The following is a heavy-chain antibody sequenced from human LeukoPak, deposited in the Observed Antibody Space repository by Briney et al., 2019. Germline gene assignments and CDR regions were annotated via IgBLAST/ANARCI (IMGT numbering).Heavy chain of an antibody. D-gene: IGHD5-18*01. J-gene: IGHJ4*02. Sequence: ASVKVSCKASGYTFTSYDINWVRQATGQGLEWMGWMNPNSGNTGYAQKFQGRVTMTRNTSISTAYMELSSLRSEDTAVYYCAIGSVTVDPADYCGQRTLVTVSS. CDR3: AIGSVTVDPADY. CDR1: GYTFTSYD. CDR2: MNPNSGNT. V-gene: IGHV1-8*01.